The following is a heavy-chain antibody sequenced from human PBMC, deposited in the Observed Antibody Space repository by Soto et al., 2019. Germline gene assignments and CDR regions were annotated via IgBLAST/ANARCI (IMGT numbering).Heavy chain of an antibody. D-gene: IGHD4-17*01. CDR1: GFTFSDYT. J-gene: IGHJ4*02. V-gene: IGHV3-21*01. Sequence: SGGSLRLSCAASGFTFSDYTMNWVRQAPGKGLEWVSSISRSGIYLYNVDSVKGRFTISRDNAENSLYLQLNSLRAEDTAVYYCARDRHGDYSFDSWGQGTLVTVSS. CDR3: ARDRHGDYSFDS. CDR2: ISRSGIYL.